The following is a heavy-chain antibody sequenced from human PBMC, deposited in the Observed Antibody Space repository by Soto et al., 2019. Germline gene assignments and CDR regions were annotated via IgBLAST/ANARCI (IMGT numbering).Heavy chain of an antibody. CDR3: ARVPIWCGSSSCYTEGFDS. CDR2: ISAGGSDT. CDR1: GFVFSDYA. Sequence: EVQLLDSGGGWVQPGGSLRLSCVASGFVFSDYAMSWVRQAPGKGLEWVSAISAGGSDTYYADSVKGRFTVSRVNSKNTLYLPMNPLRAADTAIYYCARVPIWCGSSSCYTEGFDSWGQGTLVTVSS. V-gene: IGHV3-23*01. J-gene: IGHJ4*02. D-gene: IGHD2-2*01.